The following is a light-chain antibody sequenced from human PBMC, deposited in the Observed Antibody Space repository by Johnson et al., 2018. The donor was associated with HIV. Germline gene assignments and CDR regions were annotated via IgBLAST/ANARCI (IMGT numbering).Light chain of an antibody. V-gene: IGLV1-51*02. Sequence: QSVLTQPPSVSAAPGQKVTISCSGSSSNIGNNYVSWYQQLPGTAPKLLIYESNQRPSGIPDRFSGSKSGTSATLGITGLQTGDEADYYCGTWDSSLGVFGTGTKVTVL. CDR3: GTWDSSLGV. CDR2: ESN. CDR1: SSNIGNNY. J-gene: IGLJ1*01.